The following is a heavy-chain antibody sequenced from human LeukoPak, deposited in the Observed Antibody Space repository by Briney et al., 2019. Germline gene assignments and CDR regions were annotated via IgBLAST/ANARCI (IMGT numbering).Heavy chain of an antibody. CDR1: GYTLTCYY. Sequence: ASVKVSCKASGYTLTCYYMHWVRQAPGQGLEWMGRINPNSGGTNYAQKFQGRVTMTRDTSISTAYMELSRLRSDDTAVYYCARVRRTVTSYGSGSNWFDPWGQGTLVTVSS. D-gene: IGHD3-10*01. CDR2: INPNSGGT. J-gene: IGHJ5*02. CDR3: ARVRRTVTSYGSGSNWFDP. V-gene: IGHV1-2*06.